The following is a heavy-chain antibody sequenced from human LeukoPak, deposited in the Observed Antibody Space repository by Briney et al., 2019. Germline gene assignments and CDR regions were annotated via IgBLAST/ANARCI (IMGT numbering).Heavy chain of an antibody. D-gene: IGHD1-26*01. J-gene: IGHJ4*02. V-gene: IGHV3-33*01. CDR2: IWYDGSNE. CDR1: GFTFSTYG. Sequence: PGGSLRLSCAASGFTFSTYGMHWVRQAQGKGLEWVALIWYDGSNENYADSVKGRFTISRDNSRNTLYLQMNSLRGEDTAVYYCARGGLTTAEATTSWYLDYWGQGTLVTVSS. CDR3: ARGGLTTAEATTSWYLDY.